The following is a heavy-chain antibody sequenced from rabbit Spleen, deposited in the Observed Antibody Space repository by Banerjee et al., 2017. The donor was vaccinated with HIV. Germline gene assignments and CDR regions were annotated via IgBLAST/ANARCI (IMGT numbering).Heavy chain of an antibody. J-gene: IGHJ6*01. CDR1: GVSFSGDSY. V-gene: IGHV1S45*01. D-gene: IGHD4-1*01. CDR2: IDTGSSGFT. CDR3: ARSGYVGWGGDGDLMGNKL. Sequence: QEQLEESGGDLVKPGASLTLTCIASGVSFSGDSYMCWVRQAPGKGLEWIACIDTGSSGFTYYASWAKGRFTISKTSSTTVTLQMTSLTAADTATYFCARSGYVGWGGDGDLMGNKLWGQGTLVTVS.